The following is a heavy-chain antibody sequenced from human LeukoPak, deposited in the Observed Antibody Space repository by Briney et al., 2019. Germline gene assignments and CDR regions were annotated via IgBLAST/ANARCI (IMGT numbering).Heavy chain of an antibody. V-gene: IGHV3-48*01. CDR2: ITSDGTTM. CDR3: ARGGGGSYGY. Sequence: GGSLRLPCAASGFTFSSYSMNWVRQAPGQGLEWVSYITSDGTTMFYADSVKGRFTASRDNAENSMYLQMNSLRAEDTAVYYCARGGGGSYGYWGQGTLVTVSS. D-gene: IGHD1-26*01. CDR1: GFTFSSYS. J-gene: IGHJ4*02.